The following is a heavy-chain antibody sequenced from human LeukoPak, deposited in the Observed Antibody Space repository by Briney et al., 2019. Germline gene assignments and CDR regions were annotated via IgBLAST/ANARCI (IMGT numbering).Heavy chain of an antibody. Sequence: GGSLRLSCAASGFTFNSYGMHWVRQAPGKGLEWVAFIRYDGSNKYYADSVKGRFTISRDNSKNTLYLQMNSLRAEDTAVYYCAKTQIVGATRGAFDIWGQGTMVTVSS. CDR1: GFTFNSYG. CDR3: AKTQIVGATRGAFDI. CDR2: IRYDGSNK. J-gene: IGHJ3*02. V-gene: IGHV3-30*02. D-gene: IGHD1-26*01.